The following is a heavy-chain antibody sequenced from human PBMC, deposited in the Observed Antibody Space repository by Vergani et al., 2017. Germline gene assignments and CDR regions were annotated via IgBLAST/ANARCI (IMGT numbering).Heavy chain of an antibody. D-gene: IGHD2-15*01. V-gene: IGHV3-30*02. CDR2: IRYDGSDK. CDR3: AKDELGFCGDISCLAMDV. Sequence: QVQLVETGGGVVQPGGSLRLYCATSGFSFNTYGAHWVRQAPGKWLEWVAFIRYDGSDKYYVDSVKGRFTISRDNSKNTLYLQVDSLRAEDTAVYYCAKDELGFCGDISCLAMDVWGQGTTVSVSS. J-gene: IGHJ6*02. CDR1: GFSFNTYG.